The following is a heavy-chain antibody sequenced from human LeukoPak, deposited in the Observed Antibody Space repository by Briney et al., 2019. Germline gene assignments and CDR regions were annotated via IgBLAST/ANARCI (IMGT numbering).Heavy chain of an antibody. J-gene: IGHJ5*02. Sequence: SQTLSLTCAISGDILSCNSVTWNWLRPSPSRGLEWLGSTDYRSTWYNDYAVSVRGRITVNPDTSKNQFSLHLNSVTPEDTAVYYCARRLTQYDCFDPWGQGILVTVSS. CDR2: TDYRSTWYN. CDR3: ARRLTQYDCFDP. D-gene: IGHD2-2*01. V-gene: IGHV6-1*01. CDR1: GDILSCNSVT.